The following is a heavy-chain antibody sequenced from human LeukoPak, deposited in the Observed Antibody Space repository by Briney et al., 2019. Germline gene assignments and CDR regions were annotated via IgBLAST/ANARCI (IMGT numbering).Heavy chain of an antibody. CDR2: INHSGST. J-gene: IGHJ4*02. V-gene: IGHV4-34*01. CDR3: ARGFYSPHY. D-gene: IGHD4-11*01. Sequence: PSETLSLTCAVYGGSFSGYYWSWIRQPPGKGLEWIGEINHSGSTNYNPSLKSRVTISVDTSKNQFSLKVSSVTAADTAVYYCARGFYSPHYWGQGTLVSVSS. CDR1: GGSFSGYY.